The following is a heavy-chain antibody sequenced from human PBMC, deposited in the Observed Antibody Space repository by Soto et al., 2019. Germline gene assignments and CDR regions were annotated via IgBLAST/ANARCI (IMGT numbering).Heavy chain of an antibody. CDR3: ARVGDSSGYYQFDY. CDR2: IFYSGST. D-gene: IGHD3-22*01. J-gene: IGHJ4*02. Sequence: KTSETLSLTCTVSGVSISSYFWNWIRQPPGKGLEWIGYIFYSGSTKYNPSLKSRVTISLDTSKNQFSLKLSSVTAADTAVYYCARVGDSSGYYQFDYWGQGTLVTVSS. CDR1: GVSISSYF. V-gene: IGHV4-59*01.